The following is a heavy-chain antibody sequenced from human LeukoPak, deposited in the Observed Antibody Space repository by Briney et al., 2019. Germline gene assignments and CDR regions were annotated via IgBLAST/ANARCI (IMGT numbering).Heavy chain of an antibody. CDR1: GFSFGTYS. CDR3: ARNHYYVPGSSDT. J-gene: IGHJ3*01. Sequence: PGGSLRLSCAGSGFSFGTYSMNWVRQAPGKGLEWVSSISSSSIYINYADSVKGRFTISRDNAKNSLYLQMNNLRGEDTAVYYCARNHYYVPGSSDTWGQGTIVTVSS. D-gene: IGHD3-10*01. V-gene: IGHV3-21*01. CDR2: ISSSSIYI.